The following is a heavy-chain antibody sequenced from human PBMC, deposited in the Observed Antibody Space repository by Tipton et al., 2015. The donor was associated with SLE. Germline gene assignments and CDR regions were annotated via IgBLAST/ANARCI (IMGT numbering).Heavy chain of an antibody. CDR1: GGSFSGYY. Sequence: TLSLTCAVYGGSFSGYYWSWIRQPPGKGLEWIGEINNSGSTNYNPSLKSRVTISVDTSKNQFSLKLSSVTAADTAVYYCARGLLEFHAFDIWGQGTMVTVSS. J-gene: IGHJ3*02. D-gene: IGHD2-15*01. CDR2: INNSGST. CDR3: ARGLLEFHAFDI. V-gene: IGHV4-34*01.